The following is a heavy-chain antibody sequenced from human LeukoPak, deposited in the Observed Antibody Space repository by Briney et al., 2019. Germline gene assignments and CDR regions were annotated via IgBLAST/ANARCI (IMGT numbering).Heavy chain of an antibody. CDR2: ISYDGNDK. J-gene: IGHJ4*02. CDR1: GLTFSNYA. CDR3: ARDRDTAMGL. D-gene: IGHD5-18*01. V-gene: IGHV3-30-3*01. Sequence: GGSLRLSCAASGLTFSNYAMHWVRQAPGKGLEWVAIISYDGNDKYYTDSVKGRFTISRDKSKNTLYLQMNSLRAEDTAVYYCARDRDTAMGLWGQGTPVTVSS.